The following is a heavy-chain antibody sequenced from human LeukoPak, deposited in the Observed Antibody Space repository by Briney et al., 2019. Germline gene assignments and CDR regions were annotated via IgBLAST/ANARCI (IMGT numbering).Heavy chain of an antibody. CDR1: GGSISSYY. Sequence: PSETLSLTCTVSGGSISSYYWSWIRQPAGKGLEWIGRIYTSGSTNYNPSLKSRVTMSVDTSKNQFSLKLSSVTAADTAVYYCARDRSFYCSGGSCYHSEGYWGQGTLVTVSS. CDR2: IYTSGST. D-gene: IGHD2-15*01. J-gene: IGHJ4*02. CDR3: ARDRSFYCSGGSCYHSEGY. V-gene: IGHV4-4*07.